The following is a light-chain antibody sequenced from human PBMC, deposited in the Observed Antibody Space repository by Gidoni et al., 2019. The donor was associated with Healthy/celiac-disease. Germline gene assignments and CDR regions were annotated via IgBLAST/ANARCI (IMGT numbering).Light chain of an antibody. CDR1: SSNIGNNY. J-gene: IGLJ1*01. CDR2: DNN. CDR3: GTWDSSLSVPYV. Sequence: QSVLTQPPSVSAAPGQKVTISCSGSSSNIGNNYVSWYQQLPGTAPKLLIYDNNKRPSGIPDRCSGSKSGTSATLGITGLQTGDEADYYCGTWDSSLSVPYVFGTGTKVTVL. V-gene: IGLV1-51*01.